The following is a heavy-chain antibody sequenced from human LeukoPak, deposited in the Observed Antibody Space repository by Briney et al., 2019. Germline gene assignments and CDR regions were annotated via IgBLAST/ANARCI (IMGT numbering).Heavy chain of an antibody. CDR2: IYYSGST. D-gene: IGHD2-8*01. Sequence: PSETLSLTCTVSGGSISSYYWSWIRQPPGKGLEWIGYIYYSGSTNYNPSLKSRVTISVDTSKNQFSLKLSSVTAADTAVYYCARGKRAGPQLMDYWGQGTLVTVSS. CDR3: ARGKRAGPQLMDY. J-gene: IGHJ4*02. V-gene: IGHV4-59*01. CDR1: GGSISSYY.